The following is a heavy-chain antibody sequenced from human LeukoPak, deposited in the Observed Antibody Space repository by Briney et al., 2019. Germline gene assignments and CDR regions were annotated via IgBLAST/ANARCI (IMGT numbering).Heavy chain of an antibody. CDR1: GYTFTGYY. D-gene: IGHD3-22*01. Sequence: GASVKVSCKASGYTFTGYYMHWVRQAPGQGLEWMGWINPNSGGTNYAQKFQGRVTMTRDTSISTAYMELSRLRSDDTAVYYCARAALWIYYDSSGYYLVWGQGTLVTVSS. CDR3: ARAALWIYYDSSGYYLV. J-gene: IGHJ4*02. V-gene: IGHV1-2*02. CDR2: INPNSGGT.